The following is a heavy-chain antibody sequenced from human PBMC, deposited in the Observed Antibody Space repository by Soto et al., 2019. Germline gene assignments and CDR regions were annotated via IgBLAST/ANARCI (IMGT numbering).Heavy chain of an antibody. CDR3: ARAAAGTFGFDY. V-gene: IGHV4-31*03. Sequence: PSETLSLTCTVSGGSIISGGYYWSWIRQHPGKGLEWIGYIYYSGSTYYNPSLKSRVTISVGTSKNQFSLKLSSVTAADTAVYYCARAAAGTFGFDYWGQGTLVTVSS. CDR2: IYYSGST. CDR1: GGSIISGGYY. D-gene: IGHD6-13*01. J-gene: IGHJ4*02.